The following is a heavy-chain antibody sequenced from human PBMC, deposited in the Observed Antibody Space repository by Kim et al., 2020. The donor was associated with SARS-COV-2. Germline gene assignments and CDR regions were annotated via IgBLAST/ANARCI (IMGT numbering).Heavy chain of an antibody. CDR3: VREDYNFWSDYRGNWFDT. D-gene: IGHD3-3*01. V-gene: IGHV3-21*01. J-gene: IGHJ5*02. CDR2: ISGVSVYI. Sequence: GGSLRLSCAASGFSFSSYSMNWVRQAPGKGLEWVSSISGVSVYIYYTDSVKGRFTTSRDNAKNSLYLQMNSLRAEDTAVYYCVREDYNFWSDYRGNWFDTWGQRTLVTVSS. CDR1: GFSFSSYS.